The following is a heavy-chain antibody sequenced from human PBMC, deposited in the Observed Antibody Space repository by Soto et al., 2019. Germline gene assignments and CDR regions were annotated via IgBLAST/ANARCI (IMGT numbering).Heavy chain of an antibody. CDR2: IDPSDSYT. Sequence: PGESLKISCKGSGYSFTSYWISWVRQMPGKGLEWMGRIDPSDSYTNYSPSFQGHVTISADKSISTAYLQWSSLKASDTAMYYCARHGCSSADCYIDTWFDPWGQGTLVTVSS. D-gene: IGHD2-2*02. J-gene: IGHJ5*02. CDR1: GYSFTSYW. V-gene: IGHV5-10-1*01. CDR3: ARHGCSSADCYIDTWFDP.